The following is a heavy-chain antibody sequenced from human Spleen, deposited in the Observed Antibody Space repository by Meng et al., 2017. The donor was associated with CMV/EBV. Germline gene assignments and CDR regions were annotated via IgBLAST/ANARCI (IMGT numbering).Heavy chain of an antibody. CDR2: IYTSGST. J-gene: IGHJ5*02. CDR1: GDSISSYY. Sequence: QVRLEESGPGLVKPSAPLSLSCTVSGDSISSYYWSWIRQPAGKGLEWIGRIYTSGSTNYNPSLKSRVTMSVDTSKNQFSLKLSSVTAADTAVYYCARDLVAAAVGGGWFDPWGQGTLVTVSS. D-gene: IGHD6-13*01. V-gene: IGHV4-4*07. CDR3: ARDLVAAAVGGGWFDP.